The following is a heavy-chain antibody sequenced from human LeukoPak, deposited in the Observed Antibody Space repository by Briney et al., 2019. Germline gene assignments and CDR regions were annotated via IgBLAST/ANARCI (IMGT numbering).Heavy chain of an antibody. CDR1: GFTFSSYW. CDR2: IKQDGSEK. J-gene: IGHJ6*02. CDR3: ARDNLAGRGYYYGMDV. Sequence: GGSLRLSCTASGFTFSSYWMSWVRQAPGKGLEWVANIKQDGSEKYYVDSVKGRFTISRDNAKNSLYLQMNSLRAEDTAVYYCARDNLAGRGYYYGMDVWGQGTTVTVSS. V-gene: IGHV3-7*01.